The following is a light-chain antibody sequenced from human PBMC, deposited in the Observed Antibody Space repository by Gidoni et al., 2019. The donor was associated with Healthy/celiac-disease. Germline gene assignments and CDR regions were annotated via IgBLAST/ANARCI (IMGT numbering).Light chain of an antibody. CDR2: GAS. V-gene: IGKV3-20*01. CDR1: QSVSSSY. Sequence: TETPGTRSLSPGERATLSCLASQSVSSSYLAWYQQKPGQAPRLLLYGASSRATGIPAMVIGSGFWTDFTLTVSGLEPVYVAVYYCEHYVSWPFGPGTKVDIK. J-gene: IGKJ3*01. CDR3: EHYVSWP.